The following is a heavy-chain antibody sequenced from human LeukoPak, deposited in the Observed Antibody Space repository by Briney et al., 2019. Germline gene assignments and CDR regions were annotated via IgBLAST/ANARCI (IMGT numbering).Heavy chain of an antibody. CDR3: ARPVPSRLGWFDP. CDR1: GGSISSSSYY. CDR2: IYYSGST. V-gene: IGHV4-39*01. J-gene: IGHJ5*02. D-gene: IGHD1-1*01. Sequence: SETLSLTCTVSGGSISSSSYYWGWIRQPPGKGLEWIGNIYYSGSTYYSPSLKSRVTISVDTSKNQFSLKLSSVTAADTAVCYCARPVPSRLGWFDPWGQGTLVTVSS.